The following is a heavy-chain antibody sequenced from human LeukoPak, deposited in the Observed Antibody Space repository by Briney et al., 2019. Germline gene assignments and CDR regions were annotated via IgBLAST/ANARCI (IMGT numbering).Heavy chain of an antibody. CDR1: GGTFSSYA. V-gene: IGHV1-69*01. J-gene: IGHJ4*02. CDR3: ARGGPYCSGGSCYPYYFDY. Sequence: GSSVKVSCKASGGTFSSYAIGWVRQAPGQGLEWMGGIIPIFGTANYAQKFQGRVTITADESTSTAYMELSSLGSEDTAVYYCARGGPYCSGGSCYPYYFDYWGQGTLVTVSS. D-gene: IGHD2-15*01. CDR2: IIPIFGTA.